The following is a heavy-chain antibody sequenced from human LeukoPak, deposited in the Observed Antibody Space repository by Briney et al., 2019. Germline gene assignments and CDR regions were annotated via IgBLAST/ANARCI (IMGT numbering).Heavy chain of an antibody. CDR2: ISYDGSNK. CDR1: GFTFSSYG. V-gene: IGHV3-30*18. D-gene: IGHD6-13*01. J-gene: IGHJ4*02. CDR3: AKVRDSSSWYTSVLNDY. Sequence: GGSLRLSCAASGFTFSSYGMHWVRQAPGKGLEWVAVISYDGSNKYYADSVKGRFTISRDNSKNTLYLQMNSLRAEDTAVYYCAKVRDSSSWYTSVLNDYWGQGTLVTVSS.